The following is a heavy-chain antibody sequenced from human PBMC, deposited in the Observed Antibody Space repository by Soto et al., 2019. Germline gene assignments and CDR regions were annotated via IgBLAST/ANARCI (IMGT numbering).Heavy chain of an antibody. Sequence: VASVKVSCKASGYTFSDYYLHWVRQAPGQALEWVGWMHPNNGGTNYAQKFRGRVTMTRDTSITTAFMELSSLSADDTAVYYCLRRSPEHFLVAVAVPSGPDFWGKGTLVTVS. V-gene: IGHV1-2*02. D-gene: IGHD2-15*01. CDR3: LRRSPEHFLVAVAVPSGPDF. J-gene: IGHJ4*02. CDR2: MHPNNGGT. CDR1: GYTFSDYY.